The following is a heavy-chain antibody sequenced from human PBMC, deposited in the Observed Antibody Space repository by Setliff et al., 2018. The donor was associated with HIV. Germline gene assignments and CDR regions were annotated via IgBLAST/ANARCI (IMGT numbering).Heavy chain of an antibody. D-gene: IGHD5-18*01. CDR1: GFRVTDTY. CDR2: IYKAGRT. V-gene: IGHV3-53*01. J-gene: IGHJ4*02. Sequence: GGSLRLSCEASGFRVTDTYMAWVRQAPGKGLEWVTLIYKAGRTYYADFVKGRFTIARDDTKNTVSLQMTNLEPGDTAMYYCAKGGYGGAYYVAGYWGQGTKVTVSS. CDR3: AKGGYGGAYYVAGY.